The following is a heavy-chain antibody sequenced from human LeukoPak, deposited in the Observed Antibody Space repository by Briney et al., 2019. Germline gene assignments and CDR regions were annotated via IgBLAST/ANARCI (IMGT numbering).Heavy chain of an antibody. CDR2: TSSSGNT. J-gene: IGHJ5*02. CDR3: ARDHMLRGLSP. D-gene: IGHD3-10*01. CDR1: GDSISYFY. V-gene: IGHV4-4*07. Sequence: SETLSLTCSVSGDSISYFYWSWIRQAAGKGLEWTGRTSSSGNTDYNASLKSRVTMSVDTSKSQLSLKVISVTAADTAVYYCARDHMLRGLSPWGQGTLVTVSS.